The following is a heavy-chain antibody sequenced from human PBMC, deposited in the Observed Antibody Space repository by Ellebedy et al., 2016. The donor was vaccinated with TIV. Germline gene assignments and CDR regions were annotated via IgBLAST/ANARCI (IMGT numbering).Heavy chain of an antibody. CDR3: GRVAAAGTSDY. D-gene: IGHD6-13*01. V-gene: IGHV3-23*01. Sequence: GESLKISCVASGFTFNSFAMSWVRQAPGKGLEWVSTISNSGESTNNADSGKGRFTISRDNSKNTLYLEMNSLRAEDTGVFYCGRVAAAGTSDYWGQGTLVTVSS. J-gene: IGHJ4*02. CDR1: GFTFNSFA. CDR2: ISNSGEST.